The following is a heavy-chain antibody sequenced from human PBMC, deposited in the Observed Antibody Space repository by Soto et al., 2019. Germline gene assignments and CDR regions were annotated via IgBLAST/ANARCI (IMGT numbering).Heavy chain of an antibody. CDR2: IWSDGNNR. J-gene: IGHJ4*02. CDR3: VRGDNWNDEASDY. V-gene: IGHV3-33*01. Sequence: QVQLVESGGGVVQPGRSLRLSCEASGFMFSNHGMHWVRQAPGKGLEWVAVIWSDGNNRYYADSVKGRFIISRDNSKNTVYLQMNSLRAEDTAVYYCVRGDNWNDEASDYWGQGTLVTVSS. CDR1: GFMFSNHG. D-gene: IGHD1-1*01.